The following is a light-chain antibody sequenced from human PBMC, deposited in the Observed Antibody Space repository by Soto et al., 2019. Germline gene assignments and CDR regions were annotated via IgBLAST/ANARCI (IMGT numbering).Light chain of an antibody. Sequence: EIVMTQSPATLSVSPGERATLSCRASENIGGTLAWYQQKPGQAPRLLFYGASTRATGIPDRFSGSGFGTEFTLTISSLQSEDFAVYYCQQFHKWPPLTFGGGTKVEI. J-gene: IGKJ4*01. CDR3: QQFHKWPPLT. V-gene: IGKV3-15*01. CDR2: GAS. CDR1: ENIGGT.